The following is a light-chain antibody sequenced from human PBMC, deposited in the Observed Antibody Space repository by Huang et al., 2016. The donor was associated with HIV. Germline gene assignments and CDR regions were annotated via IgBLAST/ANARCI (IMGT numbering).Light chain of an antibody. CDR1: QRVSTY. V-gene: IGKV3-11*01. Sequence: EIVLTQSPATLSLSPGERATLSCRASQRVSTYLAWYQQKPGQAPRRLIDDASNRATGIPARFSGSGSGTDFTLTISSLEPEDFAVYYCQQRSNWPAFGGGTKVEIK. CDR2: DAS. CDR3: QQRSNWPA. J-gene: IGKJ4*02.